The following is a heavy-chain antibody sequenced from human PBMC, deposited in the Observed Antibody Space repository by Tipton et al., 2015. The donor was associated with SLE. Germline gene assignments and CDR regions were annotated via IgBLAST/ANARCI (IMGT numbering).Heavy chain of an antibody. J-gene: IGHJ2*01. D-gene: IGHD6-6*01. CDR2: IYYSGST. V-gene: IGHV4-31*03. Sequence: TLSLTCTVSGGSISSGGYYWSWIRQHPGKGLEWIGYIYYSGSTYYNPSLKSRVTISVDTSKNQFSLKPSSVTAADTAVYYCARMWRAARGYFDLWGRGTLVTVSS. CDR3: ARMWRAARGYFDL. CDR1: GGSISSGGYY.